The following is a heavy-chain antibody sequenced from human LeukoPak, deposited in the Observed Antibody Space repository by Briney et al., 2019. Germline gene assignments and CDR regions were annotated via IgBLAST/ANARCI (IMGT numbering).Heavy chain of an antibody. CDR1: GGSISSYY. Sequence: PSETLSLTCTVSGGSISSYYWSWIRQPPGKGLEWIGYIYYSGSTNYNPSLKSRVTISVDTSKNQFSLKLSSVTAADTAVYYCARVVVVAAIAYFDYWGQGTLVTVSS. V-gene: IGHV4-59*01. CDR2: IYYSGST. J-gene: IGHJ4*02. D-gene: IGHD2-15*01. CDR3: ARVVVVAAIAYFDY.